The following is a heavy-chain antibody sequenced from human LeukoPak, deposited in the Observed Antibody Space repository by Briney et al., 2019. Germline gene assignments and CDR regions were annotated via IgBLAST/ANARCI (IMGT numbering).Heavy chain of an antibody. CDR2: IWHDGSKK. J-gene: IGHJ3*02. CDR3: ARDPWGNGCRTTTCSHFDM. Sequence: GGSLRLSCAASGFTLRTYGFHWVRQAPGKGLEWVAVIWHDGSKKYFADSVKGRFNISKDNPKNMIYLEMNSLRAEDTAVYYCARDPWGNGCRTTTCSHFDMWGQGTTVTVSS. D-gene: IGHD2-2*01. V-gene: IGHV3-33*01. CDR1: GFTLRTYG.